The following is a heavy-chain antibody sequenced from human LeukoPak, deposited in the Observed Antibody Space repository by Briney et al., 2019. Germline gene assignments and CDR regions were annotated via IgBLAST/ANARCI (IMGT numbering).Heavy chain of an antibody. CDR1: GFTFSSYA. D-gene: IGHD3-22*01. CDR2: ISSSGGST. V-gene: IGHV3-23*01. J-gene: IGHJ3*02. CDR3: ARIVRGIVMPQNAFDI. Sequence: GGSLRLSCAASGFTFSSYAMHWVRQAPGKGLEWVPGISSSGGSTYYADSVKGRFTISRDNSKSTLSLQMNSLRAEDTAVYYCARIVRGIVMPQNAFDIWGQGTMVTVSS.